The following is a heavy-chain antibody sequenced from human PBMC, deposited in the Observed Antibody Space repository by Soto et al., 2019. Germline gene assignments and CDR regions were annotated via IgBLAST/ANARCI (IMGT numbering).Heavy chain of an antibody. CDR3: ARASHSAENTAMDQPQYYYYGMDV. CDR2: IYYSGST. CDR1: GGSISSYY. J-gene: IGHJ6*02. D-gene: IGHD5-18*01. Sequence: PSETLSLTCTVSGGSISSYYWSWIRQPPGKGLEWIGYIYYSGSTNYNPSLKSRVTISVDTSKNQFSLKLISVTAADTAVYYCARASHSAENTAMDQPQYYYYGMDVWGQGTTVTVSS. V-gene: IGHV4-59*01.